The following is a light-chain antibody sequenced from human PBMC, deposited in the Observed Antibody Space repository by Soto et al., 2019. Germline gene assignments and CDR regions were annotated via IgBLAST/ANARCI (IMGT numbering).Light chain of an antibody. J-gene: IGLJ2*01. V-gene: IGLV1-44*01. Sequence: QSVLTQPPSASGTPGLRVTISCSGSNSNIGSNAVNWYQQLPGTAPKLLIYSNSQRPSGVPDRFSGSKSGTSASLAISGLQSEDEADYFCAGWDDSRNAVVFGGGTKLTV. CDR2: SNS. CDR3: AGWDDSRNAVV. CDR1: NSNIGSNA.